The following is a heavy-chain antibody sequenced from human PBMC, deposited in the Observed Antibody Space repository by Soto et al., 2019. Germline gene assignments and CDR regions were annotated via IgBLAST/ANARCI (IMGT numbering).Heavy chain of an antibody. V-gene: IGHV2-5*01. CDR1: GFSLSTSGVG. D-gene: IGHD6-6*01. CDR2: IYGSGDE. CDR3: ARGIATLPVFAFDI. Sequence: SGPTLVNLTQTLTLTCYFSGFSLSTSGVGVGWIRQSPGKALEWLALIYGSGDEHYRPSLKSRLSMTKDTSKNHVVLIMTDMDPVDTATYYCARGIATLPVFAFDIWGQGTMVTVSS. J-gene: IGHJ3*02.